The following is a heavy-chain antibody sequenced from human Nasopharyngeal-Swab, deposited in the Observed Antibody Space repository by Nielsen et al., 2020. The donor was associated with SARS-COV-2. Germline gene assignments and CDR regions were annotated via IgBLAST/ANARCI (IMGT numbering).Heavy chain of an antibody. CDR3: ARDGPVSYSSGWYFTPDLNGSFDY. J-gene: IGHJ4*02. V-gene: IGHV3-30*04. D-gene: IGHD6-19*01. Sequence: GGSLRLSCAASGFTFSSYAMHWVRQAPGKGLEWVAVISYDGSNKYYADSVKSRFTISRDNSKNTLYLQMNSLRAEDTAVYYCARDGPVSYSSGWYFTPDLNGSFDYWGQGTLVTVSS. CDR2: ISYDGSNK. CDR1: GFTFSSYA.